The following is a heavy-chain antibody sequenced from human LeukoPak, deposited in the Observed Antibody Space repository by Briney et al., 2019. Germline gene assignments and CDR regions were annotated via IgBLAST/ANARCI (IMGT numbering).Heavy chain of an antibody. CDR3: ARVITMVRDYHRGAYYYYYMDV. D-gene: IGHD3-10*01. J-gene: IGHJ6*03. Sequence: SETLSLTCTVSGGSISSSSYYWGWIRQPPGKGLEWIGSIYYSGSTYYNPSLKSRVTISVDTSKNQFSLKLSSVTAADTAVYYCARVITMVRDYHRGAYYYYYMDVWGKGTTVTVS. CDR1: GGSISSSSYY. V-gene: IGHV4-39*01. CDR2: IYYSGST.